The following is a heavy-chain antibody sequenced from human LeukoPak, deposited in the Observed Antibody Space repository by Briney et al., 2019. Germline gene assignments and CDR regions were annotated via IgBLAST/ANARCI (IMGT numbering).Heavy chain of an antibody. D-gene: IGHD4-17*01. CDR3: ARGMYGDSPFDY. V-gene: IGHV1-69*13. CDR2: IIPIFGTA. Sequence: SVKVSCKASGGTFSCYAISWVRQAPGQGLEWMGGIIPIFGTANYAQKFQGRVTITADESTSTAYMELSSLRSEDTAVYYYARGMYGDSPFDYWGQGTLVTVSS. J-gene: IGHJ4*02. CDR1: GGTFSCYA.